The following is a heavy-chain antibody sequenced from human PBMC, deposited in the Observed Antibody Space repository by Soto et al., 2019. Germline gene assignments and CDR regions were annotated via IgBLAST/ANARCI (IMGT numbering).Heavy chain of an antibody. CDR2: VNPSGGHT. CDR1: GDTFTDYY. V-gene: IGHV1-46*01. D-gene: IGHD2-21*02. Sequence: QVQLMQSGAEVKKPGASVKVSCKASGDTFTDYYIHWVRQAPGQGLEWMGTVNPSGGHTTYAQHFLGRVPMTRDTSTSILCMELTSLTSDYTAIYYCARGGHVVVVTAALDYWGQGTLVTVSS. CDR3: ARGGHVVVVTAALDY. J-gene: IGHJ4*02.